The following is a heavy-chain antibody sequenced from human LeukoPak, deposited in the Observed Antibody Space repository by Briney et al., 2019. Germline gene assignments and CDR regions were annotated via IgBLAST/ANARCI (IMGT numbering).Heavy chain of an antibody. CDR1: AFTFSSYA. V-gene: IGHV3-23*01. J-gene: IGHJ5*02. CDR3: AKEVLGYFDLNWLDP. CDR2: ISGSGDDT. D-gene: IGHD3-9*01. Sequence: PGGSLRLSCAASAFTFSSYAMSWVRQAPGKGLEWVSAISGSGDDTHYADSEKGRFTISRDNSKNTLYLQMNSLRAEDTAVYYCAKEVLGYFDLNWLDPWGQGTLVTVSS.